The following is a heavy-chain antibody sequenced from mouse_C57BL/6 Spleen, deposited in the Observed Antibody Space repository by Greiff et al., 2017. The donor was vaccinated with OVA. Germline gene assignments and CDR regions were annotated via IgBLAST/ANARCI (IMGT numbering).Heavy chain of an antibody. CDR3: ARADYDYDVGY. J-gene: IGHJ2*01. V-gene: IGHV5-4*01. D-gene: IGHD2-4*01. CDR2: ISDGGSYT. Sequence: VQLVESGGGLVKPGGSLKLSCAASGFTFSSYAMSWVRQTPEKRLEWVATISDGGSYTYYPDNVKGRFTISRDNAKNNLYLQMSHLKSEDTAMYYCARADYDYDVGYWGQGTTLTVSS. CDR1: GFTFSSYA.